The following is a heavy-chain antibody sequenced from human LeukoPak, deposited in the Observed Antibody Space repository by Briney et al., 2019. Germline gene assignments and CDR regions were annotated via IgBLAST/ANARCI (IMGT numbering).Heavy chain of an antibody. CDR2: IIPIFGTA. CDR1: GGTFSSYA. D-gene: IGHD6-13*01. Sequence: GASVKVSCKASGGTFSSYAISWVRQAPGQGLEWMGGIIPIFGTANYAQKFQGRVTITADESTSTAYMELGSLRSEDTAVYYCASGKRAAAGMGYYFDYWGQGTLVTVSS. CDR3: ASGKRAAAGMGYYFDY. J-gene: IGHJ4*02. V-gene: IGHV1-69*13.